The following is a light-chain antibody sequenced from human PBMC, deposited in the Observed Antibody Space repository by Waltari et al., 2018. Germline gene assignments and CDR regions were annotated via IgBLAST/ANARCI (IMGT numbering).Light chain of an antibody. CDR2: DVT. J-gene: IGLJ2*01. V-gene: IGLV2-23*02. CDR3: SSYAGTSTSVL. Sequence: QSALTQPAYVSGSPGQSITLSCSGTSSDIGRYNLVSWYQQHPGKAPKLLIYDVTERPSGVSDRFSGSKSGNAASLTISGLQAEDEADYYCSSYAGTSTSVLLGGGTKLTVL. CDR1: SSDIGRYNL.